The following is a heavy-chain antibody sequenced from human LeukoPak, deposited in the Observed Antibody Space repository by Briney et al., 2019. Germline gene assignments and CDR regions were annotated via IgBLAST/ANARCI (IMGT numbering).Heavy chain of an antibody. CDR1: GFTLSSNW. V-gene: IGHV3-7*01. CDR2: IRQDGSEK. Sequence: PWGSLRLSCAASGFTLSSNWMSWVRQAPGKGLEWVANIRQDGSEKYYVDSVKGRFTISRDNAKNSLYLQMNSLRAEDTAVYYCARNLGYCSGGSCFPFDYWGQGTLVTVSS. D-gene: IGHD2-15*01. J-gene: IGHJ4*02. CDR3: ARNLGYCSGGSCFPFDY.